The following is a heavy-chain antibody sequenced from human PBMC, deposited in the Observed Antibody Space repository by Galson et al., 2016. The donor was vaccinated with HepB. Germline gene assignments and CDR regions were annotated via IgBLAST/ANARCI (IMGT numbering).Heavy chain of an antibody. Sequence: SVKVSCKASGYTFTTSGISWVRQAPGQGLEWMGWISTYSGNTKYAQKFQGGLTLTTDSSTTTAYMELRSLRFDDTALYSCARDVQYRFDSWGQGTLVTVSS. CDR2: ISTYSGNT. D-gene: IGHD2/OR15-2a*01. J-gene: IGHJ4*02. CDR3: ARDVQYRFDS. CDR1: GYTFTTSG. V-gene: IGHV1-18*01.